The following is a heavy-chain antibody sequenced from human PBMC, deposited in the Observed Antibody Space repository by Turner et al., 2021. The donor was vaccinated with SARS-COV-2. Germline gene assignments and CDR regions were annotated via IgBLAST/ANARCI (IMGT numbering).Heavy chain of an antibody. CDR3: ARVMCCCSTSCYEYYFYGMDV. V-gene: IGHV3-48*01. CDR2: SICNSGTI. D-gene: IGHD2-2*01. Sequence: EVQLVESGGGLVQAGGSLRLSSAASASTFSSYSMNWVRQSPGRVRQSLSYSICNSGTIYYAGSVKDRFTITRDNAMNSLYLKMNSLRAEDTAVDYCARVMCCCSTSCYEYYFYGMDVWGQGTTVTVSS. CDR1: ASTFSSYS. J-gene: IGHJ6*02.